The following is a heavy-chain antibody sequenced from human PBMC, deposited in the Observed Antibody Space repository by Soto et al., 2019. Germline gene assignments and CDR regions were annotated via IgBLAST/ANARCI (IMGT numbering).Heavy chain of an antibody. D-gene: IGHD3-22*01. Sequence: EVQLLESGGGLVQPGGSLRLSCAASGFTFSSYAMTWVRQAPGDGLQWVSSISGSGESTFHADSVKGRFTISRDNSKNTLTLQMNSLRAEDTAIYYCAKYSSYWDEDYWGQGTLVTVSS. J-gene: IGHJ4*02. CDR1: GFTFSSYA. CDR3: AKYSSYWDEDY. V-gene: IGHV3-23*01. CDR2: ISGSGEST.